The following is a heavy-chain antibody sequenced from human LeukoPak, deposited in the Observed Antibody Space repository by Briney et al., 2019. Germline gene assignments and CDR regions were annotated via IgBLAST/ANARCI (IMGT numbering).Heavy chain of an antibody. Sequence: SETLSLTCTVSGGSISSSSYYWGWIRQPPGKGLEWIGSIYYSGSTYYNPSLKSRVTISVDTSKNQFSLKLSSVTAADTAVYYCARDTSITIFGVVMNWFDPWGQGTLVTVSS. CDR1: GGSISSSSYY. V-gene: IGHV4-39*07. CDR2: IYYSGST. CDR3: ARDTSITIFGVVMNWFDP. D-gene: IGHD3-3*01. J-gene: IGHJ5*02.